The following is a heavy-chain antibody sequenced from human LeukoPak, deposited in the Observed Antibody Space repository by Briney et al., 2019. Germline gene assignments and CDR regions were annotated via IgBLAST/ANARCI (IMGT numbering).Heavy chain of an antibody. CDR2: IYTSGST. D-gene: IGHD3-3*01. CDR3: ARDNYDFWSGYYSYYYYYYMDV. J-gene: IGHJ6*03. CDR1: GGSISSGSYY. Sequence: SETVSLTCTVSGGSISSGSYYWSWIRQPAGKGLEWIGRIYTSGSTNYNPSLKSRVTISVDTSKNQFSLKLSSVTAADTAVYYCARDNYDFWSGYYSYYYYYYMDVWGKGTTVTVSS. V-gene: IGHV4-61*02.